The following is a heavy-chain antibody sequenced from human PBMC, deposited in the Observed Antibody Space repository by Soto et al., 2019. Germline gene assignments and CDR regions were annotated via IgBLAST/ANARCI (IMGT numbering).Heavy chain of an antibody. J-gene: IGHJ4*02. D-gene: IGHD5-18*01. CDR1: RGSISSGTSY. CDR2: IYYSGST. CDR3: ATNPSGYSYGFFDY. V-gene: IGHV4-39*01. Sequence: SETLSLTCTVSRGSISSGTSYWAWIRQPPGKGLEWIANIYYSGSTFYNPSLKSRVTISLDTSKNQFSLKLRSVTAADTAVYYCATNPSGYSYGFFDYWGQGTLVTVSS.